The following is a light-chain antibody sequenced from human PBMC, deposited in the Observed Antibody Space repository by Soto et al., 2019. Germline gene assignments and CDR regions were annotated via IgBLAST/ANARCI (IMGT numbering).Light chain of an antibody. CDR3: QHYSNWPPT. CDR2: YAS. Sequence: EVVMTQSPATLSVSPGERVTLSCRASESVHRNLAWYQQKPGQCPSLLIYYASTRATGVPDRFTGSGSGTEFTLTISSLQSEDFGVYHCQHYSNWPPTFGPGTKVEIK. CDR1: ESVHRN. V-gene: IGKV3-15*01. J-gene: IGKJ3*01.